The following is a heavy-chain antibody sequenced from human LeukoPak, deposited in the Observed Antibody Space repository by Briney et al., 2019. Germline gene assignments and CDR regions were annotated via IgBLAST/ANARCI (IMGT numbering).Heavy chain of an antibody. J-gene: IGHJ6*03. D-gene: IGHD3-22*01. CDR2: LNTGGGT. CDR1: GASINTAAYY. Sequence: TPSETQSLTCTVSGASINTAAYYWTWIRQPAGKGLEWIGRLNTGGGTTYNPSLKSRVTISVDTSKNQFSLKLTSMTAADTAVYYCAKDSAGGYYDSSGFGSYYYMDVWGTGTTVTVSS. CDR3: AKDSAGGYYDSSGFGSYYYMDV. V-gene: IGHV4-61*02.